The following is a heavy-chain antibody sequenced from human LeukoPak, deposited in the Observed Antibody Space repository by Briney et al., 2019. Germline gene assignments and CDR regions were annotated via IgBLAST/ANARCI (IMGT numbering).Heavy chain of an antibody. Sequence: GGALRLSCAASGFTFSSYVMHWVRQAPGKGLEWVAVISYAGTEKFHAESVQGRFTISRNNSKNTLYLEMNPLRAEDTAVYYCVEVAPAAATGHYYGLDVWGQGTTVTVSS. J-gene: IGHJ6*02. CDR3: VEVAPAAATGHYYGLDV. CDR2: ISYAGTEK. CDR1: GFTFSSYV. D-gene: IGHD2-2*01. V-gene: IGHV3-30*18.